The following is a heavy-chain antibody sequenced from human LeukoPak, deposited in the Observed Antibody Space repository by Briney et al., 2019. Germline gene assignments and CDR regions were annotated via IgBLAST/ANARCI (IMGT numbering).Heavy chain of an antibody. CDR3: ARAGGRSWFDP. J-gene: IGHJ5*02. Sequence: ASVKVSCKASGYTFTAYLLHWVRQAPGQGLEWMGWINPNRGETDYAQNFQGRVTMTRDTSTNTAYMDLNRLRPDDTAVYYCARAGGRSWFDPWGQGTLVTVSS. CDR1: GYTFTAYL. V-gene: IGHV1-2*02. CDR2: INPNRGET.